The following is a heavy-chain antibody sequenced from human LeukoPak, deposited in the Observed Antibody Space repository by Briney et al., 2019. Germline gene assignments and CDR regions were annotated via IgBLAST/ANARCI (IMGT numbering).Heavy chain of an antibody. D-gene: IGHD5-12*01. CDR2: IIASSGST. J-gene: IGHJ4*02. CDR1: GFSLSNYA. Sequence: GGSLRLSCAPSGFSLSNYAMSWVRQAPGKGLEWVSLIIASSGSTVYADSVKGRFTISRDNSKNTLYLQMNGLRAEDTAVYYCAKGAYDYVEIGYFDHWGQGTLVTVSS. CDR3: AKGAYDYVEIGYFDH. V-gene: IGHV3-23*01.